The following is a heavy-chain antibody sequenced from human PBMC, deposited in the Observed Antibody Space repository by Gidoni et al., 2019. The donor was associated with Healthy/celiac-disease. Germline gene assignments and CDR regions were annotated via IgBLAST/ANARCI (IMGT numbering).Heavy chain of an antibody. CDR3: ASPGIAVAGDPGGY. CDR2: ISGSGGST. D-gene: IGHD6-19*01. CDR1: GFPFCSYA. V-gene: IGHV3-23*01. Sequence: EVQLLESGGGLVQPGGSLRLSCAASGFPFCSYAMSWVRQAPGKGLRWVSAISGSGGSTYYADSVKGRFTISRDNSKNTLYLQMNSLRAEDTAVYYCASPGIAVAGDPGGYWGQGTLVTVSS. J-gene: IGHJ4*02.